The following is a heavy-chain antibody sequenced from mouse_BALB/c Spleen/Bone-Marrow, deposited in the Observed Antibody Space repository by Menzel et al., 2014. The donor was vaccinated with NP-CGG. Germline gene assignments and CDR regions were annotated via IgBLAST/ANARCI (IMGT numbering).Heavy chain of an antibody. CDR1: GYTFTSFY. CDR3: SRWGTTVVDAMDY. D-gene: IGHD1-1*01. J-gene: IGHJ4*01. CDR2: ISPGIVNF. Sequence: QVQLQQSGPELVKTGASVRISCKASGYTFTSFYLHCVRQRPGQGLEWIGWISPGIVNFKLNENFKGMVTITADKSSSTAYMHFRSLTSEDSAVYFCSRWGTTVVDAMDYWGQGISVTVSS. V-gene: IGHV1S56*01.